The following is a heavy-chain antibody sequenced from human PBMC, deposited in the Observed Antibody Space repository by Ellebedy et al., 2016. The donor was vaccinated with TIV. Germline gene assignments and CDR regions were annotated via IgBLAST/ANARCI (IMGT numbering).Heavy chain of an antibody. Sequence: MPSETLSLTCTVFGGSINNYYWTWIRLPPGKGPEWIGYVYNSGSTNYNPSLKSRVTISADTSKNQLSLKLSSVTAADTAVYYCARSGGVWYFDFWGRGALVTVSS. V-gene: IGHV4-4*09. CDR2: VYNSGST. CDR1: GGSINNYY. CDR3: ARSGGVWYFDF. J-gene: IGHJ2*01. D-gene: IGHD3-10*01.